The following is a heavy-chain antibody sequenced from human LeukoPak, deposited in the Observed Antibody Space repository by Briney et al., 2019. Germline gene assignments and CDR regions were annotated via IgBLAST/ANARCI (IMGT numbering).Heavy chain of an antibody. Sequence: GGSLRLSCAASGFTFSKYAMSWVRQAPGKGLEWVSTINDRGTGTYYADSVKGRFTISRDNSENTLYLQMDSLRAEDTAVYYCAKEEAWGVNAFDYWGRGILVTVSS. CDR1: GFTFSKYA. CDR3: AKEEAWGVNAFDY. D-gene: IGHD3-10*01. J-gene: IGHJ4*02. CDR2: INDRGTGT. V-gene: IGHV3-23*01.